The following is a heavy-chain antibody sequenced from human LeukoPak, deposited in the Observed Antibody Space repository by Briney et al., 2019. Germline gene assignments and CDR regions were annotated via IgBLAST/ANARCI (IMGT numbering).Heavy chain of an antibody. CDR3: ARAPSVRGAPAPSGGVYYFDY. CDR2: MNPNSGNT. D-gene: IGHD3-10*01. CDR1: GYTFTSYD. V-gene: IGHV1-8*01. J-gene: IGHJ4*02. Sequence: KVSCXXSGYTFTSYDINWVRQATGQGLEWMGWMNPNSGNTGYAQKFQGRVTMTRNTSISTAYMELSSLRSEDTAVYYCARAPSVRGAPAPSGGVYYFDYWGQGTLVTVSS.